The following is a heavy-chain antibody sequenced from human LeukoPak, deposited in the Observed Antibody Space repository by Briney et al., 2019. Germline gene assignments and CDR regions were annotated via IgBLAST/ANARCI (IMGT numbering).Heavy chain of an antibody. CDR1: GFTFSDDS. CDR3: ARDRYYASGSYNWFDP. Sequence: GGSLRLSWAASGFTFSDDSMSWIRQAPGKGLEWVSYISTSSSYTNYADSVKGRFTISRDNAKNSLYLQMNSLRAEDTAVYYCARDRYYASGSYNWFDPWGQGTLVTVSS. J-gene: IGHJ5*02. D-gene: IGHD3-10*01. V-gene: IGHV3-11*05. CDR2: ISTSSSYT.